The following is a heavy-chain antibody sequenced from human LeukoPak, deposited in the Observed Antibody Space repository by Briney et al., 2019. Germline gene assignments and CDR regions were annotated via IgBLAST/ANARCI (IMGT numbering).Heavy chain of an antibody. Sequence: GGSLRLSCAASGFTFHNYAIHWVRQAPGKGLEWVSLISWDGVSTYYAGSVKGRFTISRDNRKNSVSLQMNSLRTEDTALYYCAKDGKGSNAYYYADHWGQGTLVTVSS. CDR1: GFTFHNYA. D-gene: IGHD3-22*01. J-gene: IGHJ4*02. CDR2: ISWDGVST. V-gene: IGHV3-43*02. CDR3: AKDGKGSNAYYYADH.